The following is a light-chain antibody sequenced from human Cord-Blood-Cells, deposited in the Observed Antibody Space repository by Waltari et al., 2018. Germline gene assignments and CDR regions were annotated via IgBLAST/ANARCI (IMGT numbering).Light chain of an antibody. CDR1: QSVSSSY. V-gene: IGKV3-20*01. J-gene: IGKJ1*01. CDR3: QQYGSSPPAWT. CDR2: GAS. Sequence: EIVLTQSPGTLSLSPGERATLSCRASQSVSSSYLAWYQQKPGQAPRLLIYGASSRAPGIPDRFSGSGSGTDFTLTISRLEPEDFAVYYCQQYGSSPPAWTFGQGTKVEIK.